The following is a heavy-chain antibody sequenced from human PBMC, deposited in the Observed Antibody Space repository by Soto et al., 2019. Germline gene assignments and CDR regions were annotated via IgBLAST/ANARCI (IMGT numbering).Heavy chain of an antibody. V-gene: IGHV4-34*01. CDR2: INHSGST. Sequence: PSETLSLTCAVYGGSFSGYYWSWIRQPPGKGLEWIGEINHSGSTNYNPSLKSRVTISVDTSKNQFSLKLSSVTAADTAVYYCARGIATYYYGSGSRKNIYFDYWGQGTLVTVSS. CDR3: ARGIATYYYGSGSRKNIYFDY. D-gene: IGHD3-10*01. CDR1: GGSFSGYY. J-gene: IGHJ4*02.